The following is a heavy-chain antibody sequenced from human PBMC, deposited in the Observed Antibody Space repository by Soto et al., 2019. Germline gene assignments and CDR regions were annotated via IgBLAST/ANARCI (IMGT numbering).Heavy chain of an antibody. CDR1: GFTFNTYA. CDR3: AKNGDFWSWGMDV. J-gene: IGHJ6*02. D-gene: IGHD3-3*01. CDR2: ISESGDGT. V-gene: IGHV3-23*01. Sequence: GGSLRLSCAASGFTFNTYAMTWVRQAPGKGLEWVSLISESGDGTYYADSVKGRFTISRDNSQRTLNLQMNSLRAEDTAVCYCAKNGDFWSWGMDVWGQGTTVTVSS.